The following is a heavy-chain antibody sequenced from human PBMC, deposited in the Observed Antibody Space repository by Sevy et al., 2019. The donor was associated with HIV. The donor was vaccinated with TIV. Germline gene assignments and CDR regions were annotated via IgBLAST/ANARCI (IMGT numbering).Heavy chain of an antibody. Sequence: GGSLRLSCAASGFTFSNAWMTWVRQAPGKGLEWVGRIKSKTDGGTTDYTAPVKDRFTISRDDSKNTLYLQMNSLKTEDTAVYYCTTDITMIVVIIEGNYWGQGTLVTVSS. J-gene: IGHJ4*02. V-gene: IGHV3-15*01. CDR3: TTDITMIVVIIEGNY. D-gene: IGHD3-22*01. CDR1: GFTFSNAW. CDR2: IKSKTDGGTT.